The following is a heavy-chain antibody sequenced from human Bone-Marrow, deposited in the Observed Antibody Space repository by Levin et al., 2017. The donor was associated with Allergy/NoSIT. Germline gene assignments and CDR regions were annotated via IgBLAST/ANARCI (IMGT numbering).Heavy chain of an antibody. CDR1: GFTFSDYY. CDR2: ISSSGSTI. D-gene: IGHD4-23*01. CDR3: ARDRGLGGNTGSDY. J-gene: IGHJ4*02. V-gene: IGHV3-11*01. Sequence: LSLTCAASGFTFSDYYMSWIRQAPGKGLEWVSYISSSGSTIYYADSVKGRFTISRDNAKNSLYLQMNSLRAEDTAVYYCARDRGLGGNTGSDYWGQGTLVTVSS.